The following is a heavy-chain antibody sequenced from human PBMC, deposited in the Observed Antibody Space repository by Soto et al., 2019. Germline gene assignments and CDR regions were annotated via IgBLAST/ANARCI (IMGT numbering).Heavy chain of an antibody. CDR3: AREQLSYYYYMDV. Sequence: EVQLVASGGGLVQPGGSLRLSCAASGFTFSSYWMSWVRQAPGKGLEWVANIKQDGSEKYYVDSVKGRFTISRDNAKNSLYLQMNSLRAEDTAVYYCAREQLSYYYYMDVWGNGTTVTVSS. D-gene: IGHD6-13*01. CDR2: IKQDGSEK. CDR1: GFTFSSYW. V-gene: IGHV3-7*01. J-gene: IGHJ6*03.